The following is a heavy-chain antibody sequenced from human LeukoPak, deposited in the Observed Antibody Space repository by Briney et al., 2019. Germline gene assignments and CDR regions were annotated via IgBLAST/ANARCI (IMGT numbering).Heavy chain of an antibody. CDR2: IYYSGST. CDR3: ARQGYSYGSFDF. D-gene: IGHD5-18*01. J-gene: IGHJ4*02. Sequence: SETLSLTCTVSGGSISSYCRSWIRQPPGKGLEWIGYIYYSGSTNYNPSLKSRVTISLDTSKNQFSLKLSSVTAADTAVYYCARQGYSYGSFDFWGQGTLVTVSS. CDR1: GGSISSYC. V-gene: IGHV4-59*01.